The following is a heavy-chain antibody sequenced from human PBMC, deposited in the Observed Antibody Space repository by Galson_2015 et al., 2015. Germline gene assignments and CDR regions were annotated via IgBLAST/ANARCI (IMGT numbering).Heavy chain of an antibody. J-gene: IGHJ6*03. CDR2: INSTNGNT. Sequence: SVKVSCKASGYTFTGYGIHWVRQAPGQRLEWMGWINSTNGNTKSSQKFHDRVTITRDTSANTAYMELSSLTYEDTAVFFCARSPLTGDYYYYYHMDVWGKGTTVTVSS. CDR3: ARSPLTGDYYYYYHMDV. CDR1: GYTFTGYG. V-gene: IGHV1-3*01. D-gene: IGHD4-17*01.